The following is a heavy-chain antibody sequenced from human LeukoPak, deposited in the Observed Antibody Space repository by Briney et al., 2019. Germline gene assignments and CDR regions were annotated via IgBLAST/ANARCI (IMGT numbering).Heavy chain of an antibody. CDR1: GFTFSSYS. D-gene: IGHD3-10*01. CDR3: ARNYYGSGSYPGFDP. Sequence: PGGSLRLSCAAFGFTFSSYSMNWVRQAPGKGLEWVSSISSSSSYIYYADSVKGRFTISRDNAKNSLYLQMNSLRAEDTAVYYCARNYYGSGSYPGFDPWGQGTLVTVSS. CDR2: ISSSSSYI. V-gene: IGHV3-21*01. J-gene: IGHJ5*02.